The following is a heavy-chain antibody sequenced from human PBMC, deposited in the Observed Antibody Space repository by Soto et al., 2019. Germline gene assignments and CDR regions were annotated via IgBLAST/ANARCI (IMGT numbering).Heavy chain of an antibody. Sequence: EVQLVESGGGLVKPGGSLRLSCAASGFTFNTYTMSWVRQAPGRGVEWVASISRTSNYIYYVDSVKGRFTISRDNAKNSLYLQMNSLRAEDTAVYYCRREEYDYWGQGTLVTVSS. CDR2: ISRTSNYI. CDR1: GFTFNTYT. V-gene: IGHV3-21*01. D-gene: IGHD1-26*01. J-gene: IGHJ4*02. CDR3: RREEYDY.